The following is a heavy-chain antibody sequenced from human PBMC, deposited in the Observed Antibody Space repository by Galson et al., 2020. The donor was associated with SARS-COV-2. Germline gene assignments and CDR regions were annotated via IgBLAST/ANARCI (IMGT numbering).Heavy chain of an antibody. CDR1: GGSVTSGSYY. D-gene: IGHD5-18*01. V-gene: IGHV4-61*02. J-gene: IGHJ4*02. Sequence: SETLSLTCNISGGSVTSGSYYWSWTRQPAGKGLEWIGRLDTTGKTDYSPSLKSRVTISADTSKNQVSLKLTSVSAADTAIYYCARDLGYTSGRGFDCWGQGTLVTVSS. CDR2: LDTTGKT. CDR3: ARDLGYTSGRGFDC.